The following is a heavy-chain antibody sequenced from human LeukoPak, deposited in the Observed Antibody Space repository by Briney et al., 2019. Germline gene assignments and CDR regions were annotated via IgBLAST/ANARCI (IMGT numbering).Heavy chain of an antibody. CDR2: ITSSSSYI. Sequence: GGSLRLSCAASGFTFSSYNMNWVRRAPGKGLEWVSSITSSSSYIYYGDSMMGRFTISRDNAKNSLYLQMNSLRAEDTAVYYCARGGAATGRFEYWGQGTLVTVSS. V-gene: IGHV3-21*01. J-gene: IGHJ4*02. D-gene: IGHD1-26*01. CDR1: GFTFSSYN. CDR3: ARGGAATGRFEY.